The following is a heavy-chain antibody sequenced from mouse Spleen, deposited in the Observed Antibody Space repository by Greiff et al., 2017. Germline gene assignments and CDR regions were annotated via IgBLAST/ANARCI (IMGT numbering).Heavy chain of an antibody. J-gene: IGHJ3*01. V-gene: IGHV1-39*01. Sequence: EVKLMESGPELVKPGASVKISCKASGYSFTDYNMNWVKQSNGKSLEWIGVINPNYGTTSYNQKFKGKATLTVDQSSSTAYMQLNSLTSEDSAVYYCARCDGSPAWFAYWGQGTLVTVSA. D-gene: IGHD1-1*02. CDR3: ARCDGSPAWFAY. CDR2: INPNYGTT. CDR1: GYSFTDYN.